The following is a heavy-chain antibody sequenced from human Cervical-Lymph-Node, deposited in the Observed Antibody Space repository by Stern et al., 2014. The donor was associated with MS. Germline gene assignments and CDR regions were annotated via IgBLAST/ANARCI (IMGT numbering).Heavy chain of an antibody. V-gene: IGHV1-46*02. CDR1: GYTFNRYY. D-gene: IGHD4-17*01. J-gene: IGHJ4*02. Sequence: VQLVESGAEVTKPGASGKLACEASGYTFNRYYMHWVRQAPGQGLEWMGMINPSGGSTNYAQRFQGRVTMTRDTSTSTVYMWLSSLRSDDTATYFCARDAHGDSFDYWGQGSLVTVSS. CDR3: ARDAHGDSFDY. CDR2: INPSGGST.